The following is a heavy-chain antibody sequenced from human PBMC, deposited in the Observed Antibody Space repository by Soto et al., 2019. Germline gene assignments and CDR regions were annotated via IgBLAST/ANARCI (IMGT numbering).Heavy chain of an antibody. CDR2: ISGSGGST. CDR3: AKPSYDSSGYYYVTRPYFDY. J-gene: IGHJ4*02. Sequence: GGSLRLSCAASGFTFSSYAMSWVRQAPGKGLEWVSAISGSGGSTYYADSVKGRFTISRDNSKNTLYLQMNSLRAEDTAVYYCAKPSYDSSGYYYVTRPYFDYWDQGTLVTVSS. CDR1: GFTFSSYA. D-gene: IGHD3-22*01. V-gene: IGHV3-23*01.